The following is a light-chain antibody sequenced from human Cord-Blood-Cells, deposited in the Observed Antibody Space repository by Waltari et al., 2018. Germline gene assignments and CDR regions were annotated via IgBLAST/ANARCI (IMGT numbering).Light chain of an antibody. V-gene: IGLV2-14*01. J-gene: IGLJ1*01. Sequence: QSALTQPASVSGSPGQSVTISCTGTSSDVGGYNYVSWYQQHPGKAPKLMIYDVSNRPSGVSTRFSGSKSGNTASLTISGVQAEDEADYYCSSYTSSSTLGVFGTGTKVTVL. CDR3: SSYTSSSTLGV. CDR1: SSDVGGYNY. CDR2: DVS.